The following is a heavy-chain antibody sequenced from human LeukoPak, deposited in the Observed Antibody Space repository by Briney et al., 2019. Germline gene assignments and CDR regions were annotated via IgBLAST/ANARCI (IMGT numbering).Heavy chain of an antibody. CDR1: GFTFDDYA. Sequence: GRSLRLSCAASGFTFDDYAMHWVRQAPGKGLEWVSGISWNSGSIGYADSVKGRFTISRDNAKNSLYLQMNSLRAEDTAVYYCAREGGIQPYFDYWGQGTLVTVPS. V-gene: IGHV3-9*01. J-gene: IGHJ4*02. CDR3: AREGGIQPYFDY. D-gene: IGHD5-18*01. CDR2: ISWNSGSI.